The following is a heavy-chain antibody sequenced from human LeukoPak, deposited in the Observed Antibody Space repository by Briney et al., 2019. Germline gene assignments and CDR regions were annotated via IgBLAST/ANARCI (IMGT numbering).Heavy chain of an antibody. V-gene: IGHV4-61*08. CDR2: IYYSGST. Sequence: PSETLSLTCTVSGGSISSGDYYWSWIRQPPGKGLEWIGYIYYSGSTNYNPSLKSRVTISVDTSKNQFSLKLSSVTAADTAVYYCASGSYDSSGRPLWGQGTLVTVSS. D-gene: IGHD3-22*01. CDR1: GGSISSGDYY. CDR3: ASGSYDSSGRPL. J-gene: IGHJ4*02.